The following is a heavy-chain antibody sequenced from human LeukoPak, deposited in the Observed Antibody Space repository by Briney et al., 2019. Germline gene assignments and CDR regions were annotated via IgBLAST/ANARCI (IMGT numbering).Heavy chain of an antibody. V-gene: IGHV3-23*01. CDR3: AKDRGDNSGYAP. J-gene: IGHJ5*02. D-gene: IGHD5-12*01. CDR1: GFTFSDYY. CDR2: ISGSGGST. Sequence: PGGSLRLSCAASGFTFSDYYMDWVRQAPGKGLEWVSAISGSGGSTYYADSVKGRFTISRDNSKNTLYLQMNSLRAEDTAVYYCAKDRGDNSGYAPWGQGTLVTVSS.